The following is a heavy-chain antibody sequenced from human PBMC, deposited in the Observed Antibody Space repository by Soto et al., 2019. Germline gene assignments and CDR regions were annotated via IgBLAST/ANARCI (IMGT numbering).Heavy chain of an antibody. J-gene: IGHJ4*02. D-gene: IGHD6-13*01. Sequence: AADPVSCKASLYTVTSYAMHWLRQPPGQGLEWMGWINAGKGNTKYSQKFQGRVTITRDTSASTAYMELSSLRSEDTAVYYCARGRRDLRPGIAAAGSDYWGQGTLVTVSS. V-gene: IGHV1-3*01. CDR2: INAGKGNT. CDR1: LYTVTSYA. CDR3: ARGRRDLRPGIAAAGSDY.